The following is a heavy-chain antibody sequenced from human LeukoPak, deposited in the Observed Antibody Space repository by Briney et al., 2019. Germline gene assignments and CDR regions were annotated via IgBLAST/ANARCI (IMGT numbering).Heavy chain of an antibody. J-gene: IGHJ5*02. CDR3: ARAKDTAMATNWFDH. Sequence: SVTVSCKASGGTFNSYAISWVRQAPGQGLEWMGRIIPILGIANYAQKFQGRVTITADKSTSTAYMELSSLRSEDTAVYYCARAKDTAMATNWFDHWGQGTLVTVSS. V-gene: IGHV1-69*04. CDR2: IIPILGIA. D-gene: IGHD5-18*01. CDR1: GGTFNSYA.